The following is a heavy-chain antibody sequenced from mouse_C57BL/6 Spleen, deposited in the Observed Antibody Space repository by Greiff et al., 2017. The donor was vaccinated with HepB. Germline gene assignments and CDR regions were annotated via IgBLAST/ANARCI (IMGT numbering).Heavy chain of an antibody. CDR1: GYTFTSYW. J-gene: IGHJ2*01. V-gene: IGHV1-55*01. CDR2: IYPGSGST. CDR3: ARWPLYTTVVFDY. Sequence: QVQLQQPGAELVKPGASVKMSCKASGYTFTSYWITWVKQRPGQGLEWIGDIYPGSGSTNYNEKFKSKATLTVDTSSSTAYMQLSSLTSEDSAVYYCARWPLYTTVVFDYWGQGTTLTVSS. D-gene: IGHD1-1*01.